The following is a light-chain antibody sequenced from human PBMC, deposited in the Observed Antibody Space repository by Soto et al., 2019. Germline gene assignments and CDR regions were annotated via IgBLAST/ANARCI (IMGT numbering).Light chain of an antibody. CDR2: EVS. V-gene: IGLV2-8*01. CDR3: SSYASSNNVV. CDR1: SSDVGGYNY. Sequence: QSVLTQPASASGSPGQSVTISCTGTSSDVGGYNYVSWYQQHPGKAPKLMIYEVSKRPSGVPDRFSGSKSGNTASLTVSGLQAEDEADYYCSSYASSNNVVFGGGTKVTVL. J-gene: IGLJ2*01.